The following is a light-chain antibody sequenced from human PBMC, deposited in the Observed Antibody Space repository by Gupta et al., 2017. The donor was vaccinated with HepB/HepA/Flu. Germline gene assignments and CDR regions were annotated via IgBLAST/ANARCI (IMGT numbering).Light chain of an antibody. CDR2: GAS. CDR3: QQYGSSPWT. J-gene: IGKJ1*01. V-gene: IGKV3-20*01. CDR1: QSVCNEY. Sequence: ENVLMQSPGRLSVSPGEGVTISCRATQSVCNEYLARYQQTPGQAPRLLIYGASSRAAGIPDRFSGSGSGTDFTLTVSQLASEDFAVYYCQQYGSSPWTFGQGTKVEIK.